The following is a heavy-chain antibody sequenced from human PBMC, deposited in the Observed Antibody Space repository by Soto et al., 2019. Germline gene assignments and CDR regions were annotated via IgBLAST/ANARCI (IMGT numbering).Heavy chain of an antibody. V-gene: IGHV4-59*01. CDR2: IYYSGST. J-gene: IGHJ6*03. Sequence: SETLSLTCTVSGGSISSYYWSWIRQPPGKGLEWIGYIYYSGSTNYNPSLKSRVTISVDTSKNQFSLKLSSVTAADTAVYYCARGVRIAARRDYYYYYMDVWGKGTTVTV. CDR1: GGSISSYY. D-gene: IGHD6-6*01. CDR3: ARGVRIAARRDYYYYYMDV.